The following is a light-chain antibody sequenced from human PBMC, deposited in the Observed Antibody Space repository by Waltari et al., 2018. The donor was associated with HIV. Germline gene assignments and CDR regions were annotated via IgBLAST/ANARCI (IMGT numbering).Light chain of an antibody. V-gene: IGKV3-15*01. CDR1: QSVRSN. J-gene: IGKJ2*01. Sequence: EIVLKQSPGTLSVSPGERATLSCRASQSVRSNLAWFLQTSGQAPRLVIFGAHTRATGIPDRFSGSWSGTEFTLTISSLQSEDFAVYYCHQYADSPRTFGQGTKLEIK. CDR3: HQYADSPRT. CDR2: GAH.